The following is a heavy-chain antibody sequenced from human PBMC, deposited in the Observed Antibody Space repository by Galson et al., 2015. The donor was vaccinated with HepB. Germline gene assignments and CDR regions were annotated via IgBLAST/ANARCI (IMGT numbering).Heavy chain of an antibody. CDR1: GGSISSYY. V-gene: IGHV4-59*08. J-gene: IGHJ3*02. D-gene: IGHD3-10*01. Sequence: ETLSLTCTVSGGSISSYYWSWIRQPPGKGLEWIGYIYYSGSTYYNPSLKSRVTISVDTSKNQFSLKLSSVTAADTAVYYCASGGLLWFGELLFNAFDIWGQGTMVTVSS. CDR2: IYYSGST. CDR3: ASGGLLWFGELLFNAFDI.